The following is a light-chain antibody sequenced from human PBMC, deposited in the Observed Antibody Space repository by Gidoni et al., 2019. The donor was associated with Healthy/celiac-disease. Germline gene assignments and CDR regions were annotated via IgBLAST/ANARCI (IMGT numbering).Light chain of an antibody. CDR2: DVS. J-gene: IGLJ1*01. Sequence: QSALTQPASVSGSPGQSLTISCTGTSSDVGGYNYVSCYQQHPGKAPKLMIYDVSYRPSGVSNRFSGSKSGNTAALTISGLQAEDEADYYCSSYTSSSTPYVFGTGTKVTVL. CDR1: SSDVGGYNY. CDR3: SSYTSSSTPYV. V-gene: IGLV2-14*03.